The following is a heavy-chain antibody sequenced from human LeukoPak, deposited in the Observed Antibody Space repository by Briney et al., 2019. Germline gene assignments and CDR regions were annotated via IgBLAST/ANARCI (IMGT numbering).Heavy chain of an antibody. CDR1: GGSISSSSYY. CDR2: IYYSGST. CDR3: ARYFDWLLLDY. Sequence: SETLSLTCTVSGGSISSSSYYWGWIRQPPGKGLEWIGSIYYSGSTYYNPSLKSRVTISVDTSKNQFSLKLSSVTAADTAVYYCARYFDWLLLDYWGQGTLVTVSS. V-gene: IGHV4-39*07. J-gene: IGHJ4*02. D-gene: IGHD3-9*01.